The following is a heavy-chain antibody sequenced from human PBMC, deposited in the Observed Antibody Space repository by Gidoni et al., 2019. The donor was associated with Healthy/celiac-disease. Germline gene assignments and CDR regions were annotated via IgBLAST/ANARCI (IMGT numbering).Heavy chain of an antibody. D-gene: IGHD4-17*01. CDR1: GGSFSGYY. CDR2: INHSGST. Sequence: QVQLQQWGAGLLKPSETLSLTCAVYGGSFSGYYWSWIRQPPGKGLEWIGEINHSGSTNYNPSLKSRVTISVDTSKNQFSLKLSSVTAADTAVYYCARGPLRTVTRAGGAFDYWGQGTLVTVSS. V-gene: IGHV4-34*01. CDR3: ARGPLRTVTRAGGAFDY. J-gene: IGHJ4*02.